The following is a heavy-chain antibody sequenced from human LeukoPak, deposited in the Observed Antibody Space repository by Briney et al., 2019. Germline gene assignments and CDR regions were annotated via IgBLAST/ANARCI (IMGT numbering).Heavy chain of an antibody. J-gene: IGHJ4*02. CDR2: INHSGST. V-gene: IGHV4-34*01. Sequence: SETLSLTCAVYGGSFSGYYWSWIRQPPGKGLEWIGEINHSGSTNYNPSLKSRVTISVDTSKNQFSLKLSSVTAADTAVYYCARFRWGERYFDYWGQGTLVTVSS. D-gene: IGHD3-16*01. CDR1: GGSFSGYY. CDR3: ARFRWGERYFDY.